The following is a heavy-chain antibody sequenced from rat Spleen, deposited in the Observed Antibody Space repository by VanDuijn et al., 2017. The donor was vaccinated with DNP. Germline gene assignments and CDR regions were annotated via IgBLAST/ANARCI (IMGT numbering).Heavy chain of an antibody. CDR3: ARSDYSDGGFYYGYFDY. CDR1: GFSLASYS. J-gene: IGHJ2*01. V-gene: IGHV2-6*01. CDR2: MSNGGNT. D-gene: IGHD1-12*02. Sequence: QVQLQESGPGLVQPSQTLSLTCTVSGFSLASYSVAWIRQPPAKGLEWVAAMSNGGNTYYNSALRSRLSISRDTSKSQVFLKMNSLHTEDTAMYFCARSDYSDGGFYYGYFDYWGQGVMVTVSS.